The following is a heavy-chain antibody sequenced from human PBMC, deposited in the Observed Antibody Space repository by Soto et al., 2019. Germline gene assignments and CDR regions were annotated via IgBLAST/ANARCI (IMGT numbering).Heavy chain of an antibody. CDR3: ARGGTLLWFDY. D-gene: IGHD1-1*01. J-gene: IGHJ4*02. V-gene: IGHV1-3*05. CDR1: GYTFTTYA. CDR2: INAGNGNT. Sequence: QDQLVQSGAEEKKPGASVKVSCEASGYTFTTYAIHWVRQAPGQGLEWMGWINAGNGNTKYSQKFQGRVTITRDTSASTAYMELSSLRSEDTALYYCARGGTLLWFDYWGQGTLVTVSS.